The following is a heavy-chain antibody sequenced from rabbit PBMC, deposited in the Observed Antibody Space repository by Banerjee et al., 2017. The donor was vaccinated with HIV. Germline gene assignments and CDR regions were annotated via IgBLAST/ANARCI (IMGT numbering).Heavy chain of an antibody. CDR3: ASGYSDVYFNL. Sequence: QQQLEESGGGLVKPGGTLTLTCKASGIDFSSYYYMCWVRQAPGKGLEWIGCINTSSGNTVYASWAKGRFTISKTSSTTVTLQMTSLTAADTATYFCASGYSDVYFNLWGPGTLVTVS. D-gene: IGHD1-1*01. J-gene: IGHJ4*01. CDR1: GIDFSSYYY. V-gene: IGHV1S45*01. CDR2: INTSSGNT.